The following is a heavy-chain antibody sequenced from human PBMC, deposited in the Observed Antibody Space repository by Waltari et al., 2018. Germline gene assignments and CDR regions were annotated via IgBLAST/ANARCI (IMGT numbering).Heavy chain of an antibody. CDR2: ISSSSSYI. V-gene: IGHV3-21*01. CDR3: ARERGGAAAGTFDP. CDR1: GFTFSSYS. D-gene: IGHD6-13*01. J-gene: IGHJ5*02. Sequence: EVQLVESGGGLVKPGGSLRLSCAASGFTFSSYSMTWVRQAPGKGLEWVSSISSSSSYIYYADSVKGRFTISRDNAKNSLYLQMNSLRAEDTAVYYCARERGGAAAGTFDPWGQGTLVTVSS.